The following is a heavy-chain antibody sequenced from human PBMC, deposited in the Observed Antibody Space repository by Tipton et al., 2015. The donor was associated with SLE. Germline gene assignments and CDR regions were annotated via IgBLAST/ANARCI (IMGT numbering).Heavy chain of an antibody. J-gene: IGHJ3*02. CDR3: ARARRGEWFGESDASDI. CDR1: GGSISSGSYY. D-gene: IGHD3-10*01. V-gene: IGHV4-61*09. Sequence: TLSLTCTVSGGSISSGSYYWSWIRQPAGKGLEWIGYIYASGSTNYSPSLKSRVTISVDTSKNQFSLKLSSVTAADTAVYYCARARRGEWFGESDASDIWGQGTMVTVSS. CDR2: IYASGST.